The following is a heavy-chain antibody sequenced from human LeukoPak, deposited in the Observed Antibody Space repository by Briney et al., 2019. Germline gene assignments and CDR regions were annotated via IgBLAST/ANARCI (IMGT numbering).Heavy chain of an antibody. J-gene: IGHJ4*02. CDR1: GFAFSSNV. CDR3: ARGNYDILTAFDY. Sequence: PGRSLRLSCAASGFAFSSNVMHWVRQAAGKGLEWVAAISHDGNNKYYGDSVRGRFTISRDNSKNTLYVQMNSLRAEDTAVYYCARGNYDILTAFDYWGQGTLVTVSS. V-gene: IGHV3-30-3*01. CDR2: ISHDGNNK. D-gene: IGHD3-9*01.